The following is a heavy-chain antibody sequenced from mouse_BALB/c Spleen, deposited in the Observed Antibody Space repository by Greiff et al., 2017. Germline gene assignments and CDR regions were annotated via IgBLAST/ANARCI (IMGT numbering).Heavy chain of an antibody. J-gene: IGHJ4*01. Sequence: EVQRVESGGDLVKPGGSLKLSCAASGFTFSDYYMYWVRQTPEKRLEWVATISDGGSYTYYPDSVKGRFTISRDNAKNNLYLQMSSLKSEDTAMYYCASHDYGYAMDYWGQGTSVTVAS. CDR1: GFTFSDYY. V-gene: IGHV5-4*02. CDR3: ASHDYGYAMDY. CDR2: ISDGGSYT. D-gene: IGHD2-4*01.